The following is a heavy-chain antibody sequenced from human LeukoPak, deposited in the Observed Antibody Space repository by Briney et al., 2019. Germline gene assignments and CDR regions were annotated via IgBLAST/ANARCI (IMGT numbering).Heavy chain of an antibody. Sequence: MPSETLSLTCAVSGGSIRRSGYSWNWIRQPPGKGLEWIGYIWDSGNSYYSPPLKSRVTISLDKSKNLFSLKINSVTGADTAVYFCAKADVEEWFDSWGPGILVTVSS. CDR2: IWDSGNS. CDR1: GGSIRRSGYS. CDR3: AKADVEEWFDS. J-gene: IGHJ5*01. V-gene: IGHV4-30-2*01. D-gene: IGHD3-16*01.